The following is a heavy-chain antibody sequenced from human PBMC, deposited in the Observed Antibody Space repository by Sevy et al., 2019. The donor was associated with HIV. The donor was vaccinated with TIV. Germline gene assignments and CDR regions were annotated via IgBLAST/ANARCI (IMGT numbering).Heavy chain of an antibody. Sequence: GGSLRLSCAASGFAFSTHAMHWVRQAPGKGLEWVAGISYEGTETFYAASVEGRFIISRDNSKNMLSLQINSLRPEDTAVYYCARDGGNSVKWYPLYWGHGTLVTVSS. CDR2: ISYEGTET. D-gene: IGHD2-2*01. CDR1: GFAFSTHA. J-gene: IGHJ4*01. V-gene: IGHV3-30-3*01. CDR3: ARDGGNSVKWYPLY.